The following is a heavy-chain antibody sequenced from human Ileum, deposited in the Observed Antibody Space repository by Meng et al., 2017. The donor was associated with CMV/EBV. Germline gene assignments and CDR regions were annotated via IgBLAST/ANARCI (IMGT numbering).Heavy chain of an antibody. CDR2: IYSGGST. J-gene: IGHJ6*02. V-gene: IGHV3-66*02. D-gene: IGHD4-11*01. CDR3: AREEGDYSNAFYYGMDF. Sequence: GESLKTYCEASGFTVSSNYMSWVRQAPGKGLEWVSVIYSGGSTYYADSVKGRFTISRDNSKNTLYLQMNSLRAEDTAVYYCAREEGDYSNAFYYGMDFWGQGTTVTVSS. CDR1: GFTVSSNY.